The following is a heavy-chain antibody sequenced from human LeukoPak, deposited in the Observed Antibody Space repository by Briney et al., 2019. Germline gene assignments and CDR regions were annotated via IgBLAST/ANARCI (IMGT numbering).Heavy chain of an antibody. D-gene: IGHD3-10*01. V-gene: IGHV3-66*01. CDR1: GFTVSSNY. Sequence: GGSLRLSCAASGFTVSSNYMSWVRQAPGKGLEWVSVIYSGGSTYYADSVKGRFTISRDNSKNTLYLQMNSLRAEDTAVYYCARDSFLYGSGSSDYWGQRTLVTVSS. J-gene: IGHJ4*02. CDR3: ARDSFLYGSGSSDY. CDR2: IYSGGST.